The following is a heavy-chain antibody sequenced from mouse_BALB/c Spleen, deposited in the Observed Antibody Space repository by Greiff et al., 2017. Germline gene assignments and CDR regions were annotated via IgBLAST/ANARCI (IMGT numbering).Heavy chain of an antibody. V-gene: IGHV3-5*02. CDR1: GISITTGNYR. Sequence: VQLQQSGPGLVKPSQTVSLTCTVTGISITTGNYRWSWIRQFPGNKLEWIGYIYYSGTITYNPSLTSRTTITRDTSKNQFFLEMNSLTAEDTATYYCAREALYAMDYWGQGTSVTVSS. CDR3: AREALYAMDY. CDR2: IYYSGTI. J-gene: IGHJ4*01.